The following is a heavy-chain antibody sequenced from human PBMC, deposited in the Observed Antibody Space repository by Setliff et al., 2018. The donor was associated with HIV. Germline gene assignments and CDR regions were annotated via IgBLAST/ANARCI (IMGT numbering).Heavy chain of an antibody. Sequence: LSLTCTVSGGSISSGDYYWTWIRQPAGKGLQWIGRIHTSGSTDYNPSLKSLVTMSVGTSKNQFSLNLTSVTAADTAVYYCARQVGEGKWYLDSWGHGTLVTASS. CDR2: IHTSGST. D-gene: IGHD1-26*01. J-gene: IGHJ4*01. CDR1: GGSISSGDYY. CDR3: ARQVGEGKWYLDS. V-gene: IGHV4-61*02.